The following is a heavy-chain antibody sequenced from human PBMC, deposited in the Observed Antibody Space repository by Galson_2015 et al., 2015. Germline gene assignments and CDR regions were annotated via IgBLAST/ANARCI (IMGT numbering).Heavy chain of an antibody. CDR1: GFTFDDYA. V-gene: IGHV3-9*01. J-gene: IGHJ6*03. Sequence: SLRLSCAASGFTFDDYAMHWVRQAPGKGLEWVSGISWNSGSIGYADSVKGRFTISRDNAKNSLYLQMNSLRAEDTAVYYCARIVRSSSAYYYYYYMDVWGKGTTVTVSS. CDR2: ISWNSGSI. CDR3: ARIVRSSSAYYYYYYMDV. D-gene: IGHD6-6*01.